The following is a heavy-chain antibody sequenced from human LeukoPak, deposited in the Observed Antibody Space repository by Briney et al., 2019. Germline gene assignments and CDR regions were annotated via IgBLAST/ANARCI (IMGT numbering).Heavy chain of an antibody. D-gene: IGHD4-17*01. J-gene: IGHJ4*02. CDR2: IIPIFGTA. CDR3: ARNDYGDYVGEYYFDY. V-gene: IGHV1-69*13. CDR1: GGTFSSYA. Sequence: SVKVSCKASGGTFSSYAISWVRQAPGQGLEWMGGIIPIFGTANYAQKFQGRVTITADESTSTAYMELSSLRSEDTAVYYYARNDYGDYVGEYYFDYWGQGTLVTVSS.